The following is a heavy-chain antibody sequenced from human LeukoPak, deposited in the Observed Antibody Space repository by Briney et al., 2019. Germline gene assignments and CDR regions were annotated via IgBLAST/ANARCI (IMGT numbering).Heavy chain of an antibody. CDR2: IKYDGSHK. Sequence: GGYLRLSCVASGFSFSSYWMAWVRQAPGRGLEWVANIKYDGSHKYYVDSVKGRFTISRDNAKNSVYLQMNSLRVDDTAAYFCASSHDSSGNDWGQGTMVTVSS. D-gene: IGHD3-22*01. V-gene: IGHV3-7*01. CDR1: GFSFSSYW. CDR3: ASSHDSSGND. J-gene: IGHJ4*02.